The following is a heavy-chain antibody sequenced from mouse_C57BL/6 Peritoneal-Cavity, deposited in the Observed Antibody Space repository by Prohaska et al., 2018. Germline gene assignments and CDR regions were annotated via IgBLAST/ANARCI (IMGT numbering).Heavy chain of an antibody. CDR2: IDPETGGT. D-gene: IGHD1-1*01. Sequence: QVQLQQSGAELVRPGASVTLSCKASGYTFTDYEMHWVKQTPVHGLEWIGAIDPETGGTAYNQKFKGKAILTADKSSSTAYMELRSLTSEDSAVYYCTNYYGRSYAMEYWDQGTSVTVSS. V-gene: IGHV1-15*01. CDR3: TNYYGRSYAMEY. CDR1: GYTFTDYE. J-gene: IGHJ4*01.